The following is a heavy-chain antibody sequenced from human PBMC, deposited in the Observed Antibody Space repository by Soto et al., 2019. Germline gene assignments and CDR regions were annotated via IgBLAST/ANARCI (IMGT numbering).Heavy chain of an antibody. CDR1: GYTFTSYY. J-gene: IGHJ4*02. D-gene: IGHD2-2*01. CDR3: ARGEPYCSRSTCSRPGVYFDY. V-gene: IGHV1-46*01. CDR2: INPSGGST. Sequence: ASVKVSCKASGYTFTSYYMHWVRQAPGQGLEWMGKINPSGGSTSYAQKLQGRVTMTRDTSTSTVYMELSSLRSEDTAVYYCARGEPYCSRSTCSRPGVYFDYWAQGILVTVSS.